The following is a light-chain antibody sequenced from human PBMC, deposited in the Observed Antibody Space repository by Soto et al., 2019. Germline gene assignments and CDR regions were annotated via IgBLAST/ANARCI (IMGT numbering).Light chain of an antibody. CDR2: AAS. CDR1: QGINRF. Sequence: QVTQSPSFLSASVGDRVTITCRASQGINRFLAWYQQKPGKAPKLLIYAASTLQSGVPSRFSGSGSGTEFTLTISSLQPEDFATYYCQQLKSNLIPFGQRTRLEI. V-gene: IGKV1-9*01. J-gene: IGKJ5*01. CDR3: QQLKSNLIP.